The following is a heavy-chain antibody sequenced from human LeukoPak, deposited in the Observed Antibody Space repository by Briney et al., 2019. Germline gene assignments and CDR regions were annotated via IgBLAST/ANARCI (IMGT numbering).Heavy chain of an antibody. V-gene: IGHV3-7*01. J-gene: IGHJ4*02. D-gene: IGHD6-19*01. CDR3: ARGTAVAGGY. CDR2: INEDGGEI. CDR1: GFTFSNSW. Sequence: SGGSLRLSCAASGFTFSNSWMTWVRQAPKKGLEWVASINEDGGEIHYVDSVKGRFTISRDNAKNSLYLQMNSLRAEDTAVYYCARGTAVAGGYWGQGTLVTVSS.